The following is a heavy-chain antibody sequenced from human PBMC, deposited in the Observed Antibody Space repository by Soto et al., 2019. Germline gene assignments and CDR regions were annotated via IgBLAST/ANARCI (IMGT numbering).Heavy chain of an antibody. CDR2: IYYSGST. D-gene: IGHD3-9*01. Sequence: ETLSLTCTVSGGSISSGGYYWSWIRQHPGKGLEWIGYIYYSGSTNYNPSLKSRVTISVDTSKNQFSLKLSSVTAADTAVYYCARERFYYDILTGFKDDAFDIWGQGTMVTVSS. J-gene: IGHJ3*02. CDR3: ARERFYYDILTGFKDDAFDI. V-gene: IGHV4-61*08. CDR1: GGSISSGGYY.